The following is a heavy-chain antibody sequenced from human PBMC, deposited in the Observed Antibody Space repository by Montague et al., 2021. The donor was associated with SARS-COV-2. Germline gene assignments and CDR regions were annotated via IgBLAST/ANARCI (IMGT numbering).Heavy chain of an antibody. CDR3: ARALIYRSSWYAYFDY. CDR2: SGST. J-gene: IGHJ4*02. D-gene: IGHD6-13*01. Sequence: SGSTNYNPSLQSRVTLSKDTSKNQFSLRLTSVTAADTAMYFCARALIYRSSWYAYFDYWGQGTLVTVSS. V-gene: IGHV4-59*01.